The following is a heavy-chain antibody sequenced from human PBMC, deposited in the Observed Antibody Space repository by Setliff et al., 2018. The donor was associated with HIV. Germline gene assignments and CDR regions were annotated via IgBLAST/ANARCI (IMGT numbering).Heavy chain of an antibody. V-gene: IGHV4-4*08. Sequence: SETLSLTCTVSGGSINNYYWSWIRQPPGKGLEWIGSIYPGSTKCNPSLRSRLTISLDSPTNQFSVTLSSVTAADTAMYYCARYTVGSMVDYWGPGTLVTVSS. CDR3: ARYTVGSMVDY. CDR2: IYPGST. J-gene: IGHJ4*02. D-gene: IGHD5-12*01. CDR1: GGSINNYY.